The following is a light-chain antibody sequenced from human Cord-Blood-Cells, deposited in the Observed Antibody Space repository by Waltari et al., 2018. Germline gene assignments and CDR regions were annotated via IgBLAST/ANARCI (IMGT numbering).Light chain of an antibody. CDR2: DVR. V-gene: IGLV2-14*03. J-gene: IGLJ3*02. CDR3: SSYTSSSTLV. Sequence: QSALTQPASVSGSPGQSITISCTGTSSDVGGSNYVSWYQQHPGKAPKLMIYDVRNRPSGVSNRCSGSKSGNTASLTISGLQAEDEADYYCSSYTSSSTLVFGGGTKLTVL. CDR1: SSDVGGSNY.